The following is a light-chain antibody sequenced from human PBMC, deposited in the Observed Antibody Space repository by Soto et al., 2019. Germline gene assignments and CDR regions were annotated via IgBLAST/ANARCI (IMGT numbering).Light chain of an antibody. J-gene: IGKJ2*01. CDR2: AAS. CDR1: QNVGHN. Sequence: EVVLTQSPAPLSLSPGESATLSCRASQNVGHNLAWYQQTPGQAPRLLIYAASDRATGIPARFRGSGSDTDFTLTITSVEPEDFAVYYCQQRSRWPRDTFGQGTKLEIK. CDR3: QQRSRWPRDT. V-gene: IGKV3-11*01.